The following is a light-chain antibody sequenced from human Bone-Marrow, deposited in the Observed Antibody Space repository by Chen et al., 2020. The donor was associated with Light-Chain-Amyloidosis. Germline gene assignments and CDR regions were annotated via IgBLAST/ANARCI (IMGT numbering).Light chain of an antibody. CDR2: DDS. V-gene: IGLV3-21*02. Sequence: SYVLTQPSSVSVAPGPTDTLAWGGNNIGSTSVHWYQQTPGQAPLLVVYDDSDRPSGIPERLSGSNSGNTATLTISRVEAGDEADYYCQVWDRSSDRPVFGGGTKLTVL. CDR1: NIGSTS. J-gene: IGLJ3*02. CDR3: QVWDRSSDRPV.